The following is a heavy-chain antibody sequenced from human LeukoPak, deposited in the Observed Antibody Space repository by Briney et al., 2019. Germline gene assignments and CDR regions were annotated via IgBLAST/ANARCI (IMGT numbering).Heavy chain of an antibody. D-gene: IGHD2-2*01. Sequence: GGSLRLSCAASGFTFSNYWMSWVRQAPGKGREWVANIKQDGSEKYYVDSVKGRFTISRDNAKNSLYLQMNSLRVEDTAVYYCARGNCSSTSCYLFDYWGQGTLVTVSS. CDR2: IKQDGSEK. J-gene: IGHJ4*02. V-gene: IGHV3-7*01. CDR1: GFTFSNYW. CDR3: ARGNCSSTSCYLFDY.